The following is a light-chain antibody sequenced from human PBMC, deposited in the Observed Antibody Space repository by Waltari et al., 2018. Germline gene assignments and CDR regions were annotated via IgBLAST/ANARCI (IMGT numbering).Light chain of an antibody. J-gene: IGKJ2*03. V-gene: IGKV6-21*01. CDR3: HHSDSLPYS. CDR1: HSIGGR. Sequence: EIVLTQSPEFQSVTLKEKVTITCRASHSIGGRLHWYQQKPDQSPKILIMDASPSFSGVPSRFSGSGSGTDFTLTIDGLEAEDAATYYCHHSDSLPYSFGQGTKLEIK. CDR2: DAS.